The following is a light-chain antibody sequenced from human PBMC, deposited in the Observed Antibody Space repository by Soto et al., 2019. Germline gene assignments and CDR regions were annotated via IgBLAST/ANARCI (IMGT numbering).Light chain of an antibody. Sequence: QSVLTQPPSVSGAPGQRVTISCTGSSSNIGAGYDVHWYQQLPGTAPKLLIYGNSNRPSGVPDRFSGSKSGTSASLAITGLQDEDEADYSCQSYDSSLSGAVFGGGTQLTVL. CDR2: GNS. V-gene: IGLV1-40*01. CDR3: QSYDSSLSGAV. CDR1: SSNIGAGYD. J-gene: IGLJ7*01.